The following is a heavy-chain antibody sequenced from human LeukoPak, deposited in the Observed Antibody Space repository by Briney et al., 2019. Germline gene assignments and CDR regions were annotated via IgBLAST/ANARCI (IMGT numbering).Heavy chain of an antibody. D-gene: IGHD1-26*01. Sequence: ASVKVSCKASGYAFTAYYMHWVRQAPGQGLEWMGWINPNSGGTNYAQKFQGRVTMTRDTSISTAYMELSRLRSDDTAVYYCARGMEPYYYMDVWGKGTTVTVSS. CDR3: ARGMEPYYYMDV. CDR2: INPNSGGT. CDR1: GYAFTAYY. V-gene: IGHV1-2*02. J-gene: IGHJ6*03.